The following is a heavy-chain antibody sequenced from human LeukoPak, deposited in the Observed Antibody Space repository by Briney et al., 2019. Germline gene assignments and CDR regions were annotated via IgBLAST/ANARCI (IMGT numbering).Heavy chain of an antibody. Sequence: GGSLRLSCAPSGFTSSRHGMHWVRQAPGEGLEWVAIISNDGSRKYYAHSVEGRFTISRDNSKNTLYLQMDSLRAEDTAVYYCARDRAWNYFDYWGQGTLVTVSS. D-gene: IGHD3-3*01. CDR3: ARDRAWNYFDY. J-gene: IGHJ4*02. V-gene: IGHV3-30*03. CDR1: GFTSSRHG. CDR2: ISNDGSRK.